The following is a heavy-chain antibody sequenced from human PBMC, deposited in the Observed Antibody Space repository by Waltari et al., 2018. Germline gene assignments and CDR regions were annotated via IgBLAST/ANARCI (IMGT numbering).Heavy chain of an antibody. D-gene: IGHD2-21*02. CDR2: IGYDGSNK. J-gene: IGHJ4*02. CDR1: GFTFSSYG. CDR3: ARENGGDCYFCT. V-gene: IGHV3-33*01. Sequence: QVQLVESGGGVVQPGRSLRLSCAASGFTFSSYGMHWVRQAPGKGLEWVAVIGYDGSNKYYADSVKGRFTISRDNSKNTLYPQMNSLRAEDTAVYYCARENGGDCYFCTWGQGTLVTVSS.